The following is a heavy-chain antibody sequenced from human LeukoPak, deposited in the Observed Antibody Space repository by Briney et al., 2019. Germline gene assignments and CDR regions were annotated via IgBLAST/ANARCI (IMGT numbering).Heavy chain of an antibody. CDR2: ISWNSGSI. V-gene: IGHV3-9*01. D-gene: IGHD4-17*01. CDR1: GFTFDDYA. J-gene: IGHJ4*02. CDR3: AKGDDYGDYGSFGY. Sequence: PGRSLRLSCAASGFTFDDYAMHSVRQAPGKGLEWVSGISWNSGSIGYADSVKGRFTISRDNAKNSLYLQMNSLRAEDTALYYCAKGDDYGDYGSFGYWGQGTLVTVSS.